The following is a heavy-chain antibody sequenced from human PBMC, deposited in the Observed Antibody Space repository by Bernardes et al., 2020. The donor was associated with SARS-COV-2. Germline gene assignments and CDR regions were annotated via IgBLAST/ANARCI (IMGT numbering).Heavy chain of an antibody. J-gene: IGHJ4*02. D-gene: IGHD3-10*01. CDR3: ARHLPRGPDTDYNFEYYFDY. CDR2: IYYSGDT. V-gene: IGHV4-59*08. CDR1: DGSISGYF. Sequence: SETLSLTCSVSDGSISGYFWSWIRQPPGKGLEWVGYIYYSGDTNYSPSFKSRVTVSVDTSSNHFYLKLSSGTAADTAMYFCARHLPRGPDTDYNFEYYFDYWGQGTLDTVS.